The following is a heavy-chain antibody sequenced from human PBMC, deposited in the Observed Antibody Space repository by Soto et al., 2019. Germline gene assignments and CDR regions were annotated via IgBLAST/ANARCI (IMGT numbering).Heavy chain of an antibody. CDR1: GFTFSSYS. V-gene: IGHV3-48*01. CDR3: ARDPLDY. Sequence: GGSLRLSCAVSGFTFSSYSMNWLRQAPGKGLEWVSYISSSSGTIYYADSVKGRFTVSRDNAKNSLYLQMNSLRAQDTAVYYCARDPLDYWGQGT. CDR2: ISSSSGTI. J-gene: IGHJ4*02.